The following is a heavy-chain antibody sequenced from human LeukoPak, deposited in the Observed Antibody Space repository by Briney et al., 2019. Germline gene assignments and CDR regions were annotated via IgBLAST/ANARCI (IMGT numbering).Heavy chain of an antibody. V-gene: IGHV3-23*01. J-gene: IGHJ4*02. Sequence: GGSLRLSCAASGFTFSSYAMSWVRQAPGKGLEWVSAISGSGGSTYYADSVKGRFTISRDNSKNTLYLQMNSLRAEDTAVYYCARNLLEYSSSSSYFDYWGQGTLVTVSS. CDR3: ARNLLEYSSSSSYFDY. CDR2: ISGSGGST. D-gene: IGHD6-6*01. CDR1: GFTFSSYA.